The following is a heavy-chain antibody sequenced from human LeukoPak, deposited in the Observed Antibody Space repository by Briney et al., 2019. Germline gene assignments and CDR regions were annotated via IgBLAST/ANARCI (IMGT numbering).Heavy chain of an antibody. CDR3: ARVVDGDYAIDY. CDR2: IYYSGST. Sequence: SETLSLTCTVSGGSISSYYWSWIRQPPGKGLEWLGYIYYSGSTNYNPSLKSRVTISVDTSKNQFSLKLSSVTAADTAVYYCARVVDGDYAIDYWGQGTLVTVSS. J-gene: IGHJ4*02. V-gene: IGHV4-59*01. CDR1: GGSISSYY. D-gene: IGHD4-17*01.